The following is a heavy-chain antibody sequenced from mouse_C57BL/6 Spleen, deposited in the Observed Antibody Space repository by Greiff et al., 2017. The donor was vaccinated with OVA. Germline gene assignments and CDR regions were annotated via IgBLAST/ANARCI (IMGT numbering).Heavy chain of an antibody. CDR2: IDPSDSET. V-gene: IGHV1-52*01. CDR1: GYTFTSYW. J-gene: IGHJ2*01. Sequence: VQLQQPGAELVRPGSSVKLSCKASGYTFTSYWMHWVKQRPIQGLEWIGNIDPSDSETHYNQKFKDKATLTVDKSSSTAYMQLSSLTSEDSAVYYCARLILRSHHYFDYWGQGTTLTVSS. CDR3: ARLILRSHHYFDY. D-gene: IGHD1-1*01.